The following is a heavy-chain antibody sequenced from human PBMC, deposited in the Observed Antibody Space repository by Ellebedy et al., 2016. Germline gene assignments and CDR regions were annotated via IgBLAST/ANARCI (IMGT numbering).Heavy chain of an antibody. CDR2: ISWNSAAI. D-gene: IGHD3-10*01. V-gene: IGHV3-9*01. Sequence: SLKISCATSGFTFDYYALHGVRQVPGKGLEWVSGISWNSAAIGYGEAVKGRFTISRDSAKNYLYLQMNSLRVEDTALYFCAKGTMDYLHHWGQGTLVTVSS. J-gene: IGHJ4*02. CDR1: GFTFDYYA. CDR3: AKGTMDYLHH.